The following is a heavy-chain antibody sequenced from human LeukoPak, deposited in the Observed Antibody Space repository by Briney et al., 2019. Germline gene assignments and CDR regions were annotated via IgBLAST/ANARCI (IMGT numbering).Heavy chain of an antibody. J-gene: IGHJ4*02. Sequence: GGSLRLSCTASGFTFGDSAMSWFRQDPGKGLEWVAFIRSKSYGVTAEYAGSVRGRFTISRDDSKNVIYLQMDSPETEDTAVYYCSRGGGAAYDWGQGTRVTVSS. CDR1: GFTFGDSA. V-gene: IGHV3-49*03. CDR2: IRSKSYGVTA. D-gene: IGHD6-13*01. CDR3: SRGGGAAYD.